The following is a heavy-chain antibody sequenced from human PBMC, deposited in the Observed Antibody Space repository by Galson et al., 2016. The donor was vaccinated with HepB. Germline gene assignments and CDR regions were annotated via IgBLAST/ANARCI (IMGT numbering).Heavy chain of an antibody. CDR1: GFTFSNHY. CDR3: ARGGYGDYLDY. D-gene: IGHD4-17*01. CDR2: LSRDGRIT. Sequence: SLRLSCAASGFTFSNHYMHWVRQVPGKGLIWVSRLSRDGRITSYADSVKGRFTISRDNSKNSLYLQMNSLRSEDTAVYYCARGGYGDYLDYWGQGTLVTVSS. J-gene: IGHJ4*02. V-gene: IGHV3-74*01.